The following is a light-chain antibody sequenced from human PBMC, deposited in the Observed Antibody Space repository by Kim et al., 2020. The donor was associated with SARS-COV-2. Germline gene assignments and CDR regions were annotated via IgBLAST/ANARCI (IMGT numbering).Light chain of an antibody. CDR3: QSYDSTNQV. CDR1: SGSIASNY. V-gene: IGLV6-57*03. Sequence: GKTVTISCTRSSGSIASNYVQWYQQRPGSAPTTLIYEDNQRPSGVPDRFSGSIDSSSNSASLTISGLKTEDEADYYCQSYDSTNQVFGGGTQLTVL. CDR2: EDN. J-gene: IGLJ3*02.